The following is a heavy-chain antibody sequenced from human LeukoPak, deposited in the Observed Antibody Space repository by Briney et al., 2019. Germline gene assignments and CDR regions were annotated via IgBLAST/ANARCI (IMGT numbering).Heavy chain of an antibody. CDR1: GFTFNSYW. Sequence: GGSLRLSCAASGFTFNSYWMTWVRQAPGKGLEWVANINQVGSEKYYVDSVKGRFTISRDNAKNSLSLQMNSLRAEDTAVYYCARVGSYMAFDIWGQGTMVTVSS. J-gene: IGHJ3*02. V-gene: IGHV3-7*01. CDR2: INQVGSEK. CDR3: ARVGSYMAFDI. D-gene: IGHD1-26*01.